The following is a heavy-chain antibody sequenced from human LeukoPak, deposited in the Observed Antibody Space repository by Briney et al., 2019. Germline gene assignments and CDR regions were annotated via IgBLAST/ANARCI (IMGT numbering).Heavy chain of an antibody. Sequence: ASVNVSCKASVGTFSSYAISWVRQAPGQGLEWMGGIIPIFGTANYAQKFQGRVTITADGSTSTAYMELSSLRSEDTAVYYCASGYGSGSYLGFDYWGQGTLVTVSS. CDR2: IIPIFGTA. CDR1: VGTFSSYA. CDR3: ASGYGSGSYLGFDY. D-gene: IGHD3-10*01. J-gene: IGHJ4*02. V-gene: IGHV1-69*13.